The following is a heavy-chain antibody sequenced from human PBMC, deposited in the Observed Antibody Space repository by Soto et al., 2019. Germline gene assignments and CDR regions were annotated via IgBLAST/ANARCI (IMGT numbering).Heavy chain of an antibody. J-gene: IGHJ6*02. Sequence: SVKVSCKAAGGAFNNYPITWVRQAPGQGLEWMGGSIPIFGTANYAQKFQGSVTISVDESTSTAYMELSSLRSEDMAVYYCARGRGYSGDDHYYYFDMDVWGQGTTVTVSS. CDR1: GGAFNNYP. CDR3: ARGRGYSGDDHYYYFDMDV. CDR2: SIPIFGTA. V-gene: IGHV1-69*13. D-gene: IGHD5-12*01.